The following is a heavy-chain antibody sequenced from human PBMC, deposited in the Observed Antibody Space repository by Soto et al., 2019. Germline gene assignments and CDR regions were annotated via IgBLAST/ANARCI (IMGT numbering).Heavy chain of an antibody. CDR3: ARVRRNDASDYYGMDD. D-gene: IGHD1-1*01. Sequence: PGGSLRLSCAASRFSFSTSTLNWVRQAPGKGLEWVSYLSSGSTTIYYADSVKGRFTISRDNGKNSLYLHMNSLRDEDTDAYYCARVRRNDASDYYGMDDWGQETTVRVSS. J-gene: IGHJ6*02. CDR1: RFSFSTST. V-gene: IGHV3-48*02. CDR2: LSSGSTTI.